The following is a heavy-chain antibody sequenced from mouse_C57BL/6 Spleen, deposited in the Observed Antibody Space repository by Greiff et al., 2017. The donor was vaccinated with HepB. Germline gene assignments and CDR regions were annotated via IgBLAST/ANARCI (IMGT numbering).Heavy chain of an antibody. J-gene: IGHJ3*01. V-gene: IGHV1-4*01. Sequence: VQLQQSGAELARPGASVKMSCKASGYTFTSYTMHWVKQRPGQGLEWIGYINPSSGYTKYNQKFKDKATLTADKSSSTAYMQLSSLTSEDSAVYYCARASYYDYDWCAYWGQGTLVTVSA. CDR1: GYTFTSYT. CDR3: ARASYYDYDWCAY. D-gene: IGHD2-4*01. CDR2: INPSSGYT.